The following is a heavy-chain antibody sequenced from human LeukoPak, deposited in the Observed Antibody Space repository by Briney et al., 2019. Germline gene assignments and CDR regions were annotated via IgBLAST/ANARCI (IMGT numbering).Heavy chain of an antibody. Sequence: PSETLSLTCTVSGGSISTGSYYWSWIRQPAGKGLEWIGRIFTSGSTNYNPSLKSRVTISVDTSRNQFSLNLSSVTAADTAVYYCARLALLWFGDATTEFLGWFDPWGQGTLVTVSS. J-gene: IGHJ5*02. CDR3: ARLALLWFGDATTEFLGWFDP. V-gene: IGHV4-61*02. CDR2: IFTSGST. D-gene: IGHD3-10*01. CDR1: GGSISTGSYY.